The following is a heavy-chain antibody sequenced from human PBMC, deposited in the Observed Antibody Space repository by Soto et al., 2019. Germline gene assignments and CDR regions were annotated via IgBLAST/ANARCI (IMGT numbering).Heavy chain of an antibody. V-gene: IGHV1-18*01. D-gene: IGHD1-26*01. CDR3: ARVWRGYYYFDY. CDR1: VYTFTSYG. CDR2: ISAYNGNT. J-gene: IGHJ4*02. Sequence: ASVKVSCKASVYTFTSYGISWVRQAPGQGLEWMGWISAYNGNTNYAQKLQGRVTMTTDTSTSTAYMELRSLRSDDTAVYYCARVWRGYYYFDYWGQGTLVTVSS.